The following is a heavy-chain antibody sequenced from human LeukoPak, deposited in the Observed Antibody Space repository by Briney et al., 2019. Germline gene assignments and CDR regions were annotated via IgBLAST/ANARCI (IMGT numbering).Heavy chain of an antibody. CDR2: ISSSSSYI. CDR3: ASDSGYERGFDY. V-gene: IGHV3-21*01. Sequence: PGGSLRLSYAASGFTFSSYSMNWVRQAPGKGLEWVSSISSSSSYIYYADSVKGRFTISRDNAKNSLYLQMNSLRAEDTAVYYCASDSGYERGFDYWGQGTLVTVSS. J-gene: IGHJ4*02. CDR1: GFTFSSYS. D-gene: IGHD5-12*01.